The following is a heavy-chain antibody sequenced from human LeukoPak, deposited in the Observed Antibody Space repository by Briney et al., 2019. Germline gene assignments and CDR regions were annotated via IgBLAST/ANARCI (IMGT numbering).Heavy chain of an antibody. V-gene: IGHV3-13*01. CDR2: IGIAGDT. J-gene: IGHJ3*02. CDR3: IRGGIQVSGIDAFDI. D-gene: IGHD5/OR15-5a*01. CDR1: GFTFSSYD. Sequence: GGSLRLSCAASGFTFSSYDMPWVRQAPGRGLEWVSAIGIAGDTYYQDSVKGRFTISRENAKNSMYLQMNSLKDGDTAVYYCIRGGIQVSGIDAFDIWGQGTMVTVSS.